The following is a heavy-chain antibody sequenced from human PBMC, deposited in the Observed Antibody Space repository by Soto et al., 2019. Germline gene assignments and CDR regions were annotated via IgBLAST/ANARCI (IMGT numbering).Heavy chain of an antibody. V-gene: IGHV2-5*02. Sequence: QITLKESGPTLVRPTQTLTLTCSFSGFSLSTSGVGVGWIRQPPGKALEWLALIYWDDDHRYSPSLKTRLTITKDTSKNQVVRTMTKLDPADTATYYCAREVYSSSYFDSWGQGTLVTVS. J-gene: IGHJ4*02. CDR1: GFSLSTSGVG. D-gene: IGHD6-6*01. CDR2: IYWDDDH. CDR3: AREVYSSSYFDS.